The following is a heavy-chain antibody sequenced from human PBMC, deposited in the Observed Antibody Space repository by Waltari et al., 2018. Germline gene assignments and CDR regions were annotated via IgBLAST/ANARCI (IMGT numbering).Heavy chain of an antibody. CDR2: ITTGETNT. J-gene: IGHJ5*02. D-gene: IGHD3-10*01. Sequence: EVQVVESGGGLVQPGGSLRLSCVASGFTFSSYWMHWVRQVSGKGLGGVSRITTGETNTAYAGAGKGRFTVSRDNAKNTVYLQRTSVRAEDTGIYYCARDRGTATPLDPGGQGTVVTVSS. CDR3: ARDRGTATPLDP. CDR1: GFTFSSYW. V-gene: IGHV3-74*03.